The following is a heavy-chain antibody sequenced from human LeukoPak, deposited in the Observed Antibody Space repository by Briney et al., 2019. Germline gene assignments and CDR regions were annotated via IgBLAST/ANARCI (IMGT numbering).Heavy chain of an antibody. CDR2: TYPGDSDP. D-gene: IGHD3-22*01. CDR1: GYSFRHYW. V-gene: IGHV5-51*01. CDR3: ARQVDYYDSSGYHHYYGMDV. Sequence: GESLKISCKASGYSFRHYWISWVRQMPGKGLEWMGITYPGDSDPTYSPSFQGQVTISADKSISTAYLQWSSLKASDTAMYYCARQVDYYDSSGYHHYYGMDVWGQGTTVTVS. J-gene: IGHJ6*02.